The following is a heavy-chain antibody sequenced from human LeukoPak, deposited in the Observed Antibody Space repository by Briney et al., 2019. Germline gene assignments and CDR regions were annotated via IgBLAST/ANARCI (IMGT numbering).Heavy chain of an antibody. J-gene: IGHJ6*02. D-gene: IGHD7-27*01. CDR1: GGTYSSYA. CDR2: IIPIFGTA. CDR3: ARLGPSYYYYYGMDV. V-gene: IGHV1-69*13. Sequence: ASVKVSCTASGGTYSSYAISWVRQAPGQGLEWMGGIIPIFGTANYAQKFQGRVTITADESTSTAYMELSSLRSEDTAVYYCARLGPSYYYYYGMDVWGQGTTVTVSS.